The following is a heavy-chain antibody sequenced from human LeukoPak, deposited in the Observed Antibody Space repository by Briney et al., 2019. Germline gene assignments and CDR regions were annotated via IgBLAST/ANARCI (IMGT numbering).Heavy chain of an antibody. CDR1: GYTFTSYA. V-gene: IGHV1-3*01. CDR2: INAGNGNT. D-gene: IGHD3-10*01. Sequence: ASVKVSCKASGYTFTSYAMHWVRQAPGQRLEWMGWINAGNGNTKYSQEFQGRVTITRDTSASTAYMELSSLRSDDTAVYYCARAMVFGYYYMDVWGKGTTVTISS. J-gene: IGHJ6*03. CDR3: ARAMVFGYYYMDV.